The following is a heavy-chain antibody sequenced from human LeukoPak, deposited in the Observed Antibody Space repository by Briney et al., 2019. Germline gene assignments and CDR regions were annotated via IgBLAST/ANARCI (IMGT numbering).Heavy chain of an antibody. CDR1: GGSFSGYY. CDR3: ARTDRGAAYYYYYYMDV. Sequence: PSETLSLTCAVYGGSFSGYYWSWIRQPPGKGLEWIGEINHSGSTNYNPSLKSRVTISVDTSKNQFSLKLSSVTAADTAVYYCARTDRGAAYYYYYYMDVWGKGTTVTVSS. CDR2: INHSGST. V-gene: IGHV4-34*01. D-gene: IGHD1-14*01. J-gene: IGHJ6*03.